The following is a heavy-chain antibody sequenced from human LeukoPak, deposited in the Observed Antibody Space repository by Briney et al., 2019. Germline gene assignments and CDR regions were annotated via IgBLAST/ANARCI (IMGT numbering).Heavy chain of an antibody. CDR3: VRRAGGYPHPYDY. Sequence: GGSLRLSCAVSGFTVSSNYMSWVRQAPGKGLEWVSLIYSGGGTYYADSVRGRFTISRDDSKNTLYLQMNSLRAEDTAVYYCVRRAGGYPHPYDYWGQGTLVTVSS. J-gene: IGHJ4*02. V-gene: IGHV3-53*01. CDR1: GFTVSSNY. CDR2: IYSGGGT. D-gene: IGHD3-22*01.